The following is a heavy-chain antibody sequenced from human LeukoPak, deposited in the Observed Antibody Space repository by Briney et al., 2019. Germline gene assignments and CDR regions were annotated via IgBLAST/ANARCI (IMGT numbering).Heavy chain of an antibody. J-gene: IGHJ4*02. CDR1: GFTFSSYA. D-gene: IGHD3-10*01. V-gene: IGHV3-30-3*01. CDR2: ISYDGSNK. Sequence: GGSLRLSCAASGFTFSSYAMHWVRQAPGKGLEWVAVISYDGSNKYYADSVKGRFTISRDNSKSTLYLQMNSLRAEDTAVYYCARDWGSNYYGSGSYYKHWGQGTLVTVSS. CDR3: ARDWGSNYYGSGSYYKH.